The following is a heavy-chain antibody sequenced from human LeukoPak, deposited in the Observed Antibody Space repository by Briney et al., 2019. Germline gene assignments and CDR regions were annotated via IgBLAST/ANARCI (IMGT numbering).Heavy chain of an antibody. CDR2: IYTSGST. Sequence: SETLSLTCTVSGGSISSYYWSWIRQPAGKGLEWIGRIYTSGSTNYNPSLKSRVTMSVDTSKNQFSLKLSSVTAADTAVYYCARGSYYYDSSGSYFDYWGQGTLVTVSS. V-gene: IGHV4-4*07. D-gene: IGHD3-22*01. CDR3: ARGSYYYDSSGSYFDY. CDR1: GGSISSYY. J-gene: IGHJ4*02.